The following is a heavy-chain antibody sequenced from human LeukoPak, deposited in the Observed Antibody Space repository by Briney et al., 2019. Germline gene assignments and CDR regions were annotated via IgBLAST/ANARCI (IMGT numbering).Heavy chain of an antibody. D-gene: IGHD1-26*01. CDR3: AKSSNEWELNSFDS. V-gene: IGHV3-23*01. J-gene: IGHJ4*02. Sequence: GGSLRLSCAASGFTFSTFAMSWVRQAPGKGLEWVSAISGSGAGTDYADSVRGRFIISRDNSKNTMYLQMGSLRAEDTAIYYCAKSSNEWELNSFDSWGQGTLVPVSS. CDR2: ISGSGAGT. CDR1: GFTFSTFA.